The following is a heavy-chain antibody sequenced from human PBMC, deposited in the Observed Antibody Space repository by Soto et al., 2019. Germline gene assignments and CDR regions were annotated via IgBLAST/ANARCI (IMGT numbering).Heavy chain of an antibody. CDR3: ARVRLTFGQFFYMDV. Sequence: ASVKVSFKASGYTFTNFDINWVRQAPGQGLQWMGWMNPNSGKTDYAQDFQGRVTMTRDTSISTAYLELRSLRSDDTAIYYCARVRLTFGQFFYMDVWGKGTTVTVSS. CDR1: GYTFTNFD. CDR2: MNPNSGKT. J-gene: IGHJ6*03. V-gene: IGHV1-8*01. D-gene: IGHD3-10*01.